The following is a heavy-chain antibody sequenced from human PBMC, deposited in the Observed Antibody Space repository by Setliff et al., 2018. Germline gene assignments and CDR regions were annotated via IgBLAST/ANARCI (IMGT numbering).Heavy chain of an antibody. V-gene: IGHV1-2*02. D-gene: IGHD4-17*01. CDR2: INPNRDDT. J-gene: IGHJ6*03. CDR1: GYTFTDSF. Sequence: ASVKVSCKASGYTFTDSFIHWVRQAPGQGFEWLGWINPNRDDTKYAQKFQHRILMAKDTSLNTVYVELSSLRSDDTAVYYCASFPHHDYGDYGAYYYYYYMDVWGKGTTVTVSS. CDR3: ASFPHHDYGDYGAYYYYYYMDV.